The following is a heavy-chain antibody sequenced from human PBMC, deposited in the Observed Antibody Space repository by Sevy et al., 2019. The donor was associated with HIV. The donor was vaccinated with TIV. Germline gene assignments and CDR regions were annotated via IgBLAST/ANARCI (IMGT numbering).Heavy chain of an antibody. J-gene: IGHJ3*02. CDR2: ISNSGTYI. CDR3: ARYAEDTTLVNAFDI. V-gene: IGHV3-21*01. CDR1: GFTFSNYI. Sequence: GGSLRLSCAASGFTFSNYIINWVRQAPGKGLEWVSSISNSGTYIYYADSVKGRFTISRDNAKNSLYLQMNSLRAEDRAVYYCARYAEDTTLVNAFDIWGQGTMVTVS. D-gene: IGHD5-18*01.